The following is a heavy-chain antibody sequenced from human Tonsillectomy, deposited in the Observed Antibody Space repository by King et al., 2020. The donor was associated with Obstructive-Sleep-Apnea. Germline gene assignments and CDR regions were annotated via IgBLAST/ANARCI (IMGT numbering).Heavy chain of an antibody. D-gene: IGHD5-18*01. J-gene: IGHJ5*02. CDR2: IYYSGST. V-gene: IGHV4-39*07. CDR1: GGSISSSSYY. CDR3: ARESGLGIQLWWLPPDQNWFDP. Sequence: QLQESGPGLVKPSETLSLTCTVSGGSISSSSYYWGWIRQPPGKGLEWIGSIYYSGSTYYNPSLKSRVTISVDTSKNQFSLKLSSVTAADTAVYYCARESGLGIQLWWLPPDQNWFDPWGQGTLVTVSS.